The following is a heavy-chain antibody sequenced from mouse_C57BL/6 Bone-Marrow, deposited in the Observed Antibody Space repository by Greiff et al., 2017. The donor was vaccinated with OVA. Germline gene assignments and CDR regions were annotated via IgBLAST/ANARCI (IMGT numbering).Heavy chain of an antibody. J-gene: IGHJ2*01. CDR1: GHAFTNYL. D-gene: IGHD2-3*01. V-gene: IGHV1-54*01. Sequence: QVQLQQSGAELVRPGTSVKVSCKASGHAFTNYLIEWVKQRPGQGLEWIGVINPGSGGTNYNEKFKGKATLTADKSSSTAYMQLSSLTSEDSAVYFCARGGDGYYFDDWGQGTTLTVSS. CDR3: ARGGDGYYFDD. CDR2: INPGSGGT.